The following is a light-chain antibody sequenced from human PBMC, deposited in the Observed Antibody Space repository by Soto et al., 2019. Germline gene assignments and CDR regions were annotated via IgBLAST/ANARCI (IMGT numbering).Light chain of an antibody. Sequence: DIQMTQSPSSVSASVGDRVTITCRASQSISSWLAWYQQKPGEVPKRLIYAASSLQSGVPSRFSGSGSGTEFTLTITSLQPEDFATYYCLQHDSYPRTFGQGTKVDIK. CDR3: LQHDSYPRT. V-gene: IGKV1-17*03. CDR1: QSISSW. J-gene: IGKJ1*01. CDR2: AAS.